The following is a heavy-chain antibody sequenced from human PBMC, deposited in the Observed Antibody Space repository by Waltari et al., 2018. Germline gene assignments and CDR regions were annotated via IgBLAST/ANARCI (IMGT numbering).Heavy chain of an antibody. D-gene: IGHD4-17*01. CDR1: GFTFYNYA. V-gene: IGHV3-23*03. CDR2: ISAGGSGT. CDR3: AKGGATVPFDY. Sequence: EVQLLESGGGLVQPGGSLRLSCAASGFTFYNYAMSWVRQAPGKGLGLVSFISAGGSGTFYVDSVKGRFTISRDNSKNTLYLQMNSLRAEDTALYYCAKGGATVPFDYWGQGTLVTVSS. J-gene: IGHJ4*02.